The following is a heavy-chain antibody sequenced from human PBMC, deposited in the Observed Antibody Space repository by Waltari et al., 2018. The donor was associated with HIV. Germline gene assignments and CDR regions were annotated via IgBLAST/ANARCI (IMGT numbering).Heavy chain of an antibody. D-gene: IGHD6-19*01. CDR1: GGTFSSYT. V-gene: IGHV1-69*08. CDR3: AREEDSSGWYFVAFDI. Sequence: VQLVQSGAEVKQPGSSVKVPCKASGGTFSSYTISWVAQVPGQGLEWMGRIIPILGIANYAQKFQGRVTITADKSTSTAYMELSSLRSEDTAVYYCAREEDSSGWYFVAFDIWGQGTMVTVSS. J-gene: IGHJ3*02. CDR2: IIPILGIA.